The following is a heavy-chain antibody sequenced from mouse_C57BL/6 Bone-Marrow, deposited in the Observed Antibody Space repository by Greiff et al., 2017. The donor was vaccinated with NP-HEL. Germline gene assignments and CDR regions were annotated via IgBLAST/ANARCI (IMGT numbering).Heavy chain of an antibody. D-gene: IGHD6-1*01. V-gene: IGHV1-56*01. Sequence: VQVVESGPELVRPGASVKISCKAPGYTFTSHWMQWVRQRPGQGLEWIGEIFPGSGSTYYNEKVKGKATLTVDTSSSTAYMQLSSLTSEDSAVDFGASWGSLFMAMDYWGQGTSVTVTS. J-gene: IGHJ4*01. CDR3: ASWGSLFMAMDY. CDR2: IFPGSGST. CDR1: GYTFTSHW.